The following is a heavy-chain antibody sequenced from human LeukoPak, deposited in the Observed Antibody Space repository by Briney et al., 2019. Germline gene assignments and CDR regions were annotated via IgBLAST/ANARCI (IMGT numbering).Heavy chain of an antibody. J-gene: IGHJ4*02. CDR3: AGGLLGCRGGSCYPTDY. CDR2: ITDDGNSK. CDR1: GFTFSSYA. Sequence: GGSLRLSCAASGFTFSSYAMHWVRQAPGKGLEWVAVITDDGNSKSYVESVKGRFSIARDNSKNTLYLQMDSLRAEDTAVYFCAGGLLGCRGGSCYPTDYWGQGTLVIVSS. V-gene: IGHV3-30*04. D-gene: IGHD2-15*01.